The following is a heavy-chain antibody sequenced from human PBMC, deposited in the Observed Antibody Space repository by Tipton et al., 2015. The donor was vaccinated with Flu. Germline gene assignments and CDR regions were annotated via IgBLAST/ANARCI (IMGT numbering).Heavy chain of an antibody. V-gene: IGHV3-49*04. CDR3: TRDVDIVVVPAASAVY. D-gene: IGHD2-2*01. CDR1: GFTFGDYA. Sequence: SLRLSCTASGFTFGDYAMSWVRQAPGKGLEWVGFIRSKAYGGTTEYAASVKGRFTISRDDSKSIAYLQMNSLKTEDTAVYYCTRDVDIVVVPAASAVYWGQGSLVTVSS. CDR2: IRSKAYGGTT. J-gene: IGHJ4*02.